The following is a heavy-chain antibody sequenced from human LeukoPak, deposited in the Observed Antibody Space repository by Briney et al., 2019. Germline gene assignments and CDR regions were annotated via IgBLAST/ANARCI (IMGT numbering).Heavy chain of an antibody. CDR3: ARDLGLGDYGGFDL. D-gene: IGHD4-17*01. CDR2: IGTAGDT. Sequence: PGGSLRLSCAASGFTFSSYDMHWVRQATGKGLEWVSAIGTAGDTYYPGSVKGRFTISRENAKNSLYLQMNSLRARDTAVYYCARDLGLGDYGGFDLWGRGTLVTVSS. CDR1: GFTFSSYD. V-gene: IGHV3-13*01. J-gene: IGHJ2*01.